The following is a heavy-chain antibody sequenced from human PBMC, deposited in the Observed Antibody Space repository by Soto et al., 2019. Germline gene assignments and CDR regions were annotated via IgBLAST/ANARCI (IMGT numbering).Heavy chain of an antibody. CDR3: ARDSGMATKEFDY. CDR2: ISGSDGST. V-gene: IGHV3-23*01. Sequence: GGSLRLSCAASEFTFTSYAMSWVRQAPGKGLEWVSGISGSDGSTYYADSVKGRFTISRDNSKNTLYLQMNSLRAEDTAVYYCARDSGMATKEFDYWGQGTLVTVSS. CDR1: EFTFTSYA. D-gene: IGHD5-12*01. J-gene: IGHJ4*02.